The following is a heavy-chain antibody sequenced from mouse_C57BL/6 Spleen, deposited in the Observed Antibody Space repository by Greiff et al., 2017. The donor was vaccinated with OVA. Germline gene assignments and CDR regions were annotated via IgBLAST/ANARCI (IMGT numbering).Heavy chain of an antibody. V-gene: IGHV5-6*01. J-gene: IGHJ2*01. CDR2: ISSGGSYT. CDR3: ARTYSNSFDY. Sequence: EVQLVESGGDLVKPGGSLKLSCAASGFTFSSYGMSWVRQTPDKRLEWVATISSGGSYTYYPDSVKGRFTISRDNAKNTLYLQMSSLKSEDTAMYYCARTYSNSFDYWGQGTTLTVSS. CDR1: GFTFSSYG. D-gene: IGHD2-5*01.